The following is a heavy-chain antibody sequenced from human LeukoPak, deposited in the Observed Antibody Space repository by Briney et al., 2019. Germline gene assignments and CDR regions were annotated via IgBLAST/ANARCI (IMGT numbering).Heavy chain of an antibody. J-gene: IGHJ4*02. Sequence: GGSLRLSCAASGFTFSSYSMNWVRQAPGKGLEWVSSISSSSSYIYYADSVKGRFTISGDNAKNSLYLQMNSLRAVDTAVYYCARDTQAVAGPNDYWGQGTLVTVSS. D-gene: IGHD6-19*01. CDR1: GFTFSSYS. CDR2: ISSSSSYI. CDR3: ARDTQAVAGPNDY. V-gene: IGHV3-21*01.